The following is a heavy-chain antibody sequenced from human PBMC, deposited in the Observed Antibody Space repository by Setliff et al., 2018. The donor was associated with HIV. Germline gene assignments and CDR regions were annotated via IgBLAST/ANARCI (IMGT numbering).Heavy chain of an antibody. CDR3: ARRYRSSWYFDY. D-gene: IGHD6-13*01. CDR1: GGSISSGGSY. Sequence: SETLSLTCTVSGGSISSGGSYWNWIRQSPGKGLEWIGYIYYSGTTNYNPSLKSRLTMSVDTSKNQLSLSLNSVTAADTAVYYCARRYRSSWYFDYWGQGILVTVSS. CDR2: IYYSGTT. V-gene: IGHV4-61*08. J-gene: IGHJ4*02.